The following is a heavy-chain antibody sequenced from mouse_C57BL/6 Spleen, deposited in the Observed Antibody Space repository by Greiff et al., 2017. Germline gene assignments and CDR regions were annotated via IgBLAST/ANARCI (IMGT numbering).Heavy chain of an antibody. Sequence: EVQLVESGGGLVQPGGSLKLSCAASGFTFSDYYMYWVRQTPEKRLEWVAYISNGGGSTYYPDTVKGRFPISRDNAKNTLYLRMSRLKSEATAMYYCARLLGLNYFDYWGQGTTLTVSS. CDR3: ARLLGLNYFDY. J-gene: IGHJ2*01. CDR2: ISNGGGST. CDR1: GFTFSDYY. V-gene: IGHV5-12*01. D-gene: IGHD4-1*01.